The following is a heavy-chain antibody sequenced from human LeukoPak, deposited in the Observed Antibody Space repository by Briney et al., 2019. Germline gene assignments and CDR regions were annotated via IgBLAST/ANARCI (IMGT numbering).Heavy chain of an antibody. J-gene: IGHJ6*03. CDR3: ARDHSGSYFYYYYYMDV. CDR2: ISAYNGNT. Sequence: ASVEVSCKASGYTFTSYGISWVRQAPGQGLEWMGWISAYNGNTNYAQKLQGRVTMTTDTSTSTAYMELRSLRSDDTAVYYCARDHSGSYFYYYYYMDVWGKGTTVTVSS. D-gene: IGHD1-26*01. CDR1: GYTFTSYG. V-gene: IGHV1-18*01.